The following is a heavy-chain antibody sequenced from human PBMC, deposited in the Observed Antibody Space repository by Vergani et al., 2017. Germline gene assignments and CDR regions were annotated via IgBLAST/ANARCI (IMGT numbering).Heavy chain of an antibody. D-gene: IGHD6-19*01. CDR2: ISGSGGST. CDR3: AKDGSYSSGTDY. CDR1: GFTFSSYA. Sequence: EVQLLESGGGLVQPVGSLRLSCAASGFTFSSYAMSWVRQAPGKGLEWVSAISGSGGSTYYADSVKGRFTISRDNSKNTLYLQMNSLRAEDTAVYYCAKDGSYSSGTDYWGQGTLVTVSS. V-gene: IGHV3-23*01. J-gene: IGHJ4*02.